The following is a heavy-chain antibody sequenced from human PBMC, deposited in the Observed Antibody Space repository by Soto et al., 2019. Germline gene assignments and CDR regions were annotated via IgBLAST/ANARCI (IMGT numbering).Heavy chain of an antibody. J-gene: IGHJ4*02. Sequence: QVQLVQSGAEVKKPGASVKVSCKASGYTFASNEINWVRQATGQGLEWMGWMNPHNGNTGYAQRFQGRVTMTRNTSISTAYMELSSLISEDSAMYYCARVNDYGVDYWGQGTLVTVSS. V-gene: IGHV1-8*01. CDR2: MNPHNGNT. CDR3: ARVNDYGVDY. D-gene: IGHD4-17*01. CDR1: GYTFASNE.